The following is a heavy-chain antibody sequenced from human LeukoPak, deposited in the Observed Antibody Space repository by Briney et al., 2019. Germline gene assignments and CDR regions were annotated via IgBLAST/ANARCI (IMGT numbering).Heavy chain of an antibody. CDR3: ATLDLRGYYFDY. CDR2: IYSGGAT. Sequence: PGGSLRLSCAVSGFTVSSNYIGWVRQAPGKGLEYVSVIYSGGATYYADSVKGRFTISRHNSEHTLYLQMNSLRAEDTAVYYCATLDLRGYYFDYWGQGTLVTVSS. V-gene: IGHV3-53*04. CDR1: GFTVSSNY. J-gene: IGHJ4*02. D-gene: IGHD3-22*01.